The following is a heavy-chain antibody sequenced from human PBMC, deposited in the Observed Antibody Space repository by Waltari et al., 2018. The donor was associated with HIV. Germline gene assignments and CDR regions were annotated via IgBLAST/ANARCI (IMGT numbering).Heavy chain of an antibody. V-gene: IGHV3-7*01. CDR1: GFTLRSSG. CDR2: IKQEGSEK. D-gene: IGHD2-8*01. CDR3: AGRSPARRLNWFDP. J-gene: IGHJ5*02. Sequence: EVQLVESGGGLVKPGGSLRLSCAASGFTLRSSGTGWVRQAPGKGLEWVANIKQEGSEKYYVDSMKGRFTISRDNAKNSLYLQINSLRAEDTAVYYCAGRSPARRLNWFDPWGQGTLVIVSS.